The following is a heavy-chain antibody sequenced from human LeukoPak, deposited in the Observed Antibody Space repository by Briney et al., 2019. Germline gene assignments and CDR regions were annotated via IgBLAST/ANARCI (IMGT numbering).Heavy chain of an antibody. Sequence: GGPLRLSCAASGFTFSSYAMNWVRQAPGKGLEWVSGSSGSGSSTYYLDSVKGRFTISRDNSKNTLYLQMNSLRAEDTAVYYCAKNYYDSSGYYNWFDSWGQGTLVTVSS. CDR2: SSGSGSST. V-gene: IGHV3-23*01. CDR3: AKNYYDSSGYYNWFDS. CDR1: GFTFSSYA. D-gene: IGHD3-22*01. J-gene: IGHJ5*01.